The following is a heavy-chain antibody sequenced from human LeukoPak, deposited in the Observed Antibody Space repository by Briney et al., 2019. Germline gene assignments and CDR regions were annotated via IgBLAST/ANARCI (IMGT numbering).Heavy chain of an antibody. V-gene: IGHV4-59*12. Sequence: SETLSLTCTVYGGSISSYYWSWIRQPPGKGLEWIGYIYYSGSTNYNPSLKSRVTISVDTSKNQFSLKLSSVTAADTAVYYCAREEGWLRTFDYWGQGTLVTVSS. CDR2: IYYSGST. CDR3: AREEGWLRTFDY. CDR1: GGSISSYY. J-gene: IGHJ4*02. D-gene: IGHD5-12*01.